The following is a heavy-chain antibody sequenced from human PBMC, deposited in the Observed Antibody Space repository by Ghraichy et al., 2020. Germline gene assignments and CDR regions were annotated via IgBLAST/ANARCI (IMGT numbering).Heavy chain of an antibody. D-gene: IGHD3-3*01. Sequence: GESLRLSCAASGFTLSSYSMNWVRQAPGKGLEWLSYISGGGDTMYYADSVKGRFTVSRDNAKSSLYLQMNTLRDEDTAIYYCARGFWSGSSDSFVIWGRGTMVTVSS. V-gene: IGHV3-48*02. J-gene: IGHJ3*02. CDR1: GFTLSSYS. CDR2: ISGGGDTM. CDR3: ARGFWSGSSDSFVI.